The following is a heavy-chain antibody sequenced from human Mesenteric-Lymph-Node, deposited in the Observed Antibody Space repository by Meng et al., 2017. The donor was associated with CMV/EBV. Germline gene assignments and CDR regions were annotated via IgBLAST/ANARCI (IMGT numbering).Heavy chain of an antibody. CDR3: ARGGSGYLASYFDY. J-gene: IGHJ4*02. CDR1: GYTFNRYA. Sequence: SGYTFNRYALNWVRQAPGQGLEWMGWINPNTGNPTYAQGFTGRFVFSLDTSVNTPYLQISGLKAEDSAVYFCARGGSGYLASYFDYWGPGTLVTVSS. D-gene: IGHD2-15*01. CDR2: INPNTGNP. V-gene: IGHV7-4-1*02.